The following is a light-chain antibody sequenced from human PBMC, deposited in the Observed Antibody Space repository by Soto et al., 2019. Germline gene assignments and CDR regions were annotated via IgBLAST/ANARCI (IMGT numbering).Light chain of an antibody. V-gene: IGKV1-5*03. CDR2: KAS. J-gene: IGKJ1*01. CDR3: QQYDTYSWT. CDR1: QNINTW. Sequence: DIQMTQSPSTLSASVGDRVTITCRASQNINTWLAWYQQKPGKAPKLLIYKASSLQSGVPARFSGTGSGTQFSLTISSLQPDDFATYYCQQYDTYSWTFGRGTKVEIE.